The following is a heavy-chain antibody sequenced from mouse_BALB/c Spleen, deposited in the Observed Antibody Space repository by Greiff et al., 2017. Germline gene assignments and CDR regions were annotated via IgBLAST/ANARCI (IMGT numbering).Heavy chain of an antibody. Sequence: QVQLKQSGPGLVQPSQSLSITCTVSGFSLTSYGVHWVRQSPGKGLEWLGVIWSGGSTDYNAAFISRLSVSKDNSKSQVFFKMNSLQANDTAIYYCAKKNYRYERGGAMDYWGQGTSVTVSS. J-gene: IGHJ4*01. D-gene: IGHD2-14*01. CDR2: IWSGGST. CDR3: AKKNYRYERGGAMDY. CDR1: GFSLTSYG. V-gene: IGHV2-2*02.